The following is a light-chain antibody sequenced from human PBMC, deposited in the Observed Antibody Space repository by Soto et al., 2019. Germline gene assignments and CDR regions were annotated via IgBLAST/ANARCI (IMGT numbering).Light chain of an antibody. CDR1: QSVSSK. J-gene: IGKJ1*01. CDR2: GAS. Sequence: DIVMTQSPATLSVSPGERATLSCRASQSVSSKLAWYQQKRGQAPRLLMYGASIRATGIPVRFSGSGSGTEFTLLISSLQSEDFAVYYCQQYNDWPRTFGQGTKVEIK. V-gene: IGKV3-15*01. CDR3: QQYNDWPRT.